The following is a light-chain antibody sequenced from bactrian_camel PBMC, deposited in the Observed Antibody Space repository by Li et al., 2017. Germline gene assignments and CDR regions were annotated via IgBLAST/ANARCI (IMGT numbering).Light chain of an antibody. CDR2: AAS. V-gene: IGKV7-5*01. Sequence: GLTQSPASLAVSLGQRATISCRASESVDSYGISFMNWFQQKPGQPPQLLIYAASNQGSGVPARFSGSGSGTDFSLNIHPMEEEDAATYYCQHSRGLPYTFRGGTKLEIK. J-gene: IGKJ1*01. CDR1: ESVDSYGISF.